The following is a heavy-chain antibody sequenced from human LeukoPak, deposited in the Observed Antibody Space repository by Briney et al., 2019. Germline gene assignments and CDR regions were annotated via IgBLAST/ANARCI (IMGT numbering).Heavy chain of an antibody. Sequence: PGRSLRLSCAASGFTFSSYGMRWVRQAPGKGLEWVAVIWGDGSSKYYADSVKGRFTISRDNSKNTLYLQMNSLRAEEPAVYLCARAKVLRYSDWLPPPDSCGQGTLVTVSS. CDR3: ARAKVLRYSDWLPPPDS. V-gene: IGHV3-33*01. CDR1: GFTFSSYG. CDR2: IWGDGSSK. J-gene: IGHJ4*02. D-gene: IGHD3-9*01.